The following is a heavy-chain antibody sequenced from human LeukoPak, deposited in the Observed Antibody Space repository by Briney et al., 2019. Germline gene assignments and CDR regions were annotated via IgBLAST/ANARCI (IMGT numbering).Heavy chain of an antibody. CDR1: GGSISSYY. V-gene: IGHV4-59*01. CDR2: IYYTGST. J-gene: IGHJ4*02. CDR3: ARGGDYGDYGGFDY. Sequence: SETLSLTCTVSGGSISSYYWSWIRQPPGKGLEWIGYIYYTGSTNYSPSLKSRVTISVDSSKNQFSLRLSSVTAVDTAVYYCARGGDYGDYGGFDYWGQGTLVTVSS. D-gene: IGHD4-17*01.